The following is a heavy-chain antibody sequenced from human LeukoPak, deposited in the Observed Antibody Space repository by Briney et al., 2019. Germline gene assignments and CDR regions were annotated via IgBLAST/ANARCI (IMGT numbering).Heavy chain of an antibody. V-gene: IGHV4-34*01. J-gene: IGHJ4*02. CDR3: VRAYDY. CDR1: GGSFSGSN. CDR2: IYNSGST. Sequence: KPSETLSLTCAVYGGSFSGSNWSWIRQPTGKGLEWIGEIYNSGSTIYNPSLKSRVTISVDTSKNQFSLNLISVTAADTAVYYCVRAYDYWGQGTLVTVSS.